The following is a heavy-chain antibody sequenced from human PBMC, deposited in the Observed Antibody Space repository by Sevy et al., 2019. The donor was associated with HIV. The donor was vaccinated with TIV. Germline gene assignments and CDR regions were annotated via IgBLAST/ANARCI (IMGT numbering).Heavy chain of an antibody. CDR1: GGSFSGYY. CDR2: INHSGST. Sequence: SETLSLTCAVYGGSFSGYYWSWIRQPPGKGLEWIGEINHSGSTNYNPSLKRRVTISVDTSKNQFSLKLSSVTAADRAVYYCASGAGYDSSGYPYFDYWGQGTLVTVSS. V-gene: IGHV4-34*01. J-gene: IGHJ4*02. D-gene: IGHD3-22*01. CDR3: ASGAGYDSSGYPYFDY.